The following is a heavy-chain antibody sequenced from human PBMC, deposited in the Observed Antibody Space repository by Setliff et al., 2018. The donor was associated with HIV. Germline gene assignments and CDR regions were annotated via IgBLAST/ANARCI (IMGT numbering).Heavy chain of an antibody. CDR3: ARGGPTVAYGVDV. Sequence: SETLSLTCAVYGDSFSGYYWSWIRQPPGKGLEWIGETTHSGGTKYNPSLKSRVTMSVDTSKKQFSLNLSSVTAADTAVYYCARGGPTVAYGVDVWGQGTTVTVSS. CDR2: TTHSGGT. D-gene: IGHD4-17*01. CDR1: GDSFSGYY. V-gene: IGHV4-34*01. J-gene: IGHJ6*02.